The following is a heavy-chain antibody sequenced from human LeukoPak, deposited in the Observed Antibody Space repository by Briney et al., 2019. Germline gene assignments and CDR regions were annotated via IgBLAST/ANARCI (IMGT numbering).Heavy chain of an antibody. CDR3: ARGRYCSGGSCHFRHYYYMDV. CDR1: GFTFSSYE. J-gene: IGHJ6*03. Sequence: GGSLRLSCAASGFTFSSYEMNWVRQAPGKGLEWVSCISSSGSTIYYADSVKGRFTISRDNAKNSLYLQMNSLRAEDTAVYYCARGRYCSGGSCHFRHYYYMDVWGKGTTVTVSS. CDR2: ISSSGSTI. V-gene: IGHV3-48*03. D-gene: IGHD2-15*01.